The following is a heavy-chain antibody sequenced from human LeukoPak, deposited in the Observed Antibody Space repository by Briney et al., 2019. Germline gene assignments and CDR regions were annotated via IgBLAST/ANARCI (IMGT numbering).Heavy chain of an antibody. D-gene: IGHD3-10*01. CDR1: GGSISSYY. CDR3: ARDWTSVRYYGSGSYSAFGI. V-gene: IGHV4-59*01. J-gene: IGHJ3*02. CDR2: IYYSGST. Sequence: SETLSLTCTVSGGSISSYYWSWIRQPPGKGLEWIGYIYYSGSTNYNPSLKSRVTISVDTSKNQFSLKLSSVTAADTAVYYCARDWTSVRYYGSGSYSAFGIWGQGTMVTVSS.